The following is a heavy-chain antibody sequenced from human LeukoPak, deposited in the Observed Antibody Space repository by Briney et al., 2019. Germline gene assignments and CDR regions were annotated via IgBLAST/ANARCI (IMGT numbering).Heavy chain of an antibody. Sequence: PSETLSLTCAVYSGSFSGYYWSWIRQPPGKGLEWIGEINHSGSTNYNPSLKSRLTISVDTAKNQFSLKLTSVTAADTAVYYCARSYDFWSGYYRSHWFDPWGQGTLVTVSS. V-gene: IGHV4-34*01. J-gene: IGHJ5*02. D-gene: IGHD3-3*01. CDR1: SGSFSGYY. CDR3: ARSYDFWSGYYRSHWFDP. CDR2: INHSGST.